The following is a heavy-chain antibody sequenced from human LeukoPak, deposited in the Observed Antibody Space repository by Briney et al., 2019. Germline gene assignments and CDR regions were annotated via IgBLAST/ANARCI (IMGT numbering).Heavy chain of an antibody. D-gene: IGHD2-15*01. Sequence: PGGYLRLSCSASGFTFSSYAMHWVRQAPGKGLEYDSAISSNGGSTYYADSVKGRFTISRDNSKNTLYLQMSSLRAEDTAVYYCVKVHDYSIEQYDYWGQGTLVTVSS. CDR3: VKVHDYSIEQYDY. CDR2: ISSNGGST. V-gene: IGHV3-64D*06. CDR1: GFTFSSYA. J-gene: IGHJ4*02.